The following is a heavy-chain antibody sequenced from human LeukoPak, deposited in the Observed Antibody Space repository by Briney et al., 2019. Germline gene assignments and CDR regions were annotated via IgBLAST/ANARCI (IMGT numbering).Heavy chain of an antibody. D-gene: IGHD5-24*01. CDR1: GGSISSGGYY. CDR3: ARGEMRQYYFDY. J-gene: IGHJ4*02. V-gene: IGHV4-31*03. CDR2: IYYSGST. Sequence: SETLFLTCTVSGGSISSGGYYWSWIRQHPGKGLEWIGYIYYSGSTYYNPSLKSRVTISVDTSKNQFSLKLSSVTAADTAVYYCARGEMRQYYFDYWGQGTLVTVSS.